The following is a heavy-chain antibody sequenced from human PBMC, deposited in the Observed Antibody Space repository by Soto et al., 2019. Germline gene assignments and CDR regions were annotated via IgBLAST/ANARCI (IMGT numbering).Heavy chain of an antibody. CDR3: ARWVEVSLDYFDS. CDR2: IYHSGRT. CDR1: GGSISNGYYY. D-gene: IGHD2-15*01. V-gene: IGHV4-31*03. Sequence: SETLSLTCTVSGGSISNGYYYWSWVRQNPGKGLEWIGHIYHSGRTYYSPSLKSRVTISVDTSKNQFSLNLSSVTAADTAVYYCARWVEVSLDYFDSWGQGTPVT. J-gene: IGHJ4*02.